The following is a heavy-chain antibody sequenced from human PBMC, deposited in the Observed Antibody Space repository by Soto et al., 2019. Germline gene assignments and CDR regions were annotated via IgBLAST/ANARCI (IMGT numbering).Heavy chain of an antibody. CDR3: AREDNSGWFSYFDY. D-gene: IGHD6-19*01. Sequence: SETLSLTCTVSGGSISSYFWSWVRQPAWKGLEWIGRIYTSGTTNYNPSLKSRVTMSVDTSKNQFSLKLSSLTAADTAVYYCAREDNSGWFSYFDYWGQGTLVTVSS. CDR1: GGSISSYF. CDR2: IYTSGTT. J-gene: IGHJ4*02. V-gene: IGHV4-4*07.